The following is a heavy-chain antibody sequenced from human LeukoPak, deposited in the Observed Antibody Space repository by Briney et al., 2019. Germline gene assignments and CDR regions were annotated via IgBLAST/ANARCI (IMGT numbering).Heavy chain of an antibody. CDR2: ISYDGSNK. D-gene: IGHD4-17*01. Sequence: GGSLRLSCAASGFTFSSYGMHWVRQAPGKGLEWVAVISYDGSNKYYADSVKGRFTISRDNSKNTLYLQMNSLRAEDTAVYYCAKDQYGDSWSYFDYWGQGTLVTVSS. V-gene: IGHV3-30*18. CDR3: AKDQYGDSWSYFDY. J-gene: IGHJ4*02. CDR1: GFTFSSYG.